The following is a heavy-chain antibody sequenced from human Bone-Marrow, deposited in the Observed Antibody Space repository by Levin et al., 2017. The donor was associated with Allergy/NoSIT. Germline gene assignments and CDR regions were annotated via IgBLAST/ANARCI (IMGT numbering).Heavy chain of an antibody. CDR2: IIPIFGTA. CDR3: ARDVSQYCSSTSCYTFDY. CDR1: GGTFSSYA. J-gene: IGHJ4*02. D-gene: IGHD2-2*02. Sequence: SVKVSCKASGGTFSSYAISWVRQAPGQGLEWMGGIIPIFGTANYAQKFQGRVTITADESTSTAYMELSSLRSEDTAVYYCARDVSQYCSSTSCYTFDYWGQGTLVTVSS. V-gene: IGHV1-69*13.